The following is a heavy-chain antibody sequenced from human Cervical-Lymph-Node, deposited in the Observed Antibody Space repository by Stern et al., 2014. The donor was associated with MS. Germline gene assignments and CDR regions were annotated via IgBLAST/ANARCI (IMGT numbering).Heavy chain of an antibody. CDR2: INHSGST. J-gene: IGHJ4*02. CDR1: GGSFSGYY. D-gene: IGHD3-22*01. V-gene: IGHV4-34*01. CDR3: ARGRTMIVVALDY. Sequence: QVQLQQWGAGPPPPPHPLSLTRAVYGGSFSGYYWSWIRQPPGQGLEWIGEINHSGSTNYNPSLKSRVTISVDTSKNQFSLKLSSVTAADTAVYYCARGRTMIVVALDYWGQGTLVTVSS.